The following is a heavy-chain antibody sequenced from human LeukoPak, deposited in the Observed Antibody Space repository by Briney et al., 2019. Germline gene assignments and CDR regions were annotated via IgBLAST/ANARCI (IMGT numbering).Heavy chain of an antibody. V-gene: IGHV4-4*07. CDR2: IYTSGST. CDR1: GGSISSYY. D-gene: IGHD3-10*01. Sequence: SETLSLTCTVSGGSISSYYWSWIRQPPGKGLEWIGRIYTSGSTNYNSSLKSRVTISVDTSKNQFSLKLSSVTAADTAVYYCAGNYYGSGSYYSEDRYWGQGTLVTVSS. J-gene: IGHJ4*02. CDR3: AGNYYGSGSYYSEDRY.